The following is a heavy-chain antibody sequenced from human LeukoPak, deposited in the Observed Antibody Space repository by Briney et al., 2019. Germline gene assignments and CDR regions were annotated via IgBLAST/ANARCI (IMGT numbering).Heavy chain of an antibody. CDR3: ARSFPGYCSSTSCSNYYGMDV. Sequence: GGSLRLSCVVSGFTFSSYSMNWVRQGPGKGLEWVSSITSSSSYIYYADSVKGRFTISRDNAKNTLYLQMNSLRAEDTAVYYCARSFPGYCSSTSCSNYYGMDVWGQGTTVTVSS. CDR1: GFTFSSYS. J-gene: IGHJ6*02. D-gene: IGHD2-2*01. CDR2: ITSSSSYI. V-gene: IGHV3-21*01.